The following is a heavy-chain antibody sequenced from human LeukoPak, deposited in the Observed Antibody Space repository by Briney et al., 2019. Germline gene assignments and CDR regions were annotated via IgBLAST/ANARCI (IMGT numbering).Heavy chain of an antibody. CDR1: GYSISNGYY. CDR2: IYHSGST. CDR3: ARDYCSSTNCFAVDVFDI. D-gene: IGHD2-2*01. Sequence: PSETLSLTCAVSGYSISNGYYWGWIRQPPGKGLEWIGSIYHSGSTYYNPSLRSRVATSVDTSKNQFSLKLSSVTAADTAVYYCARDYCSSTNCFAVDVFDIWGQGTMVTVSS. J-gene: IGHJ3*02. V-gene: IGHV4-38-2*02.